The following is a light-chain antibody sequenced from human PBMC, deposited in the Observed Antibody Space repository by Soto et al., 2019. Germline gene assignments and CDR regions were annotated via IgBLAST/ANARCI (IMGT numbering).Light chain of an antibody. Sequence: SYELTQPPSVSVAPGKTATITCGGDNIGSKSVHWYQQRPGQAPVLVIFYDRARPSGIPERFSCSNSGSKATLTISRVEAGDEADYYCQVWDSGSDSGVFGTGIKVTVL. CDR2: YDR. J-gene: IGLJ1*01. CDR1: NIGSKS. V-gene: IGLV3-21*04. CDR3: QVWDSGSDSGV.